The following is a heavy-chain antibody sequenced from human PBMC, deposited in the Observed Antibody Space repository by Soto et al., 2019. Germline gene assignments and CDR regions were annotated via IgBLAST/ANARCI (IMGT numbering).Heavy chain of an antibody. CDR3: AKDSSGWYGFDY. J-gene: IGHJ4*02. D-gene: IGHD6-19*01. CDR1: GFTFSSYA. V-gene: IGHV3-23*01. CDR2: LSGSGAST. Sequence: EVQLLESGGGLVQPGGSLRLSCAASGFTFSSYAMSWVRQAPGKGLEWVSALSGSGASTYYADSVKGRFTISRDNSKNTLYLQMNILRAEDTAVYYCAKDSSGWYGFDYWGQGTLVTVSS.